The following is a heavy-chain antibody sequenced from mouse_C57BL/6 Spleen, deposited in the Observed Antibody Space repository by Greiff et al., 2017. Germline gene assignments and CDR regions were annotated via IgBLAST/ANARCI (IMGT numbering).Heavy chain of an antibody. CDR1: GYSFTGYY. V-gene: IGHV1-31*01. J-gene: IGHJ1*03. Sequence: EVQLQQSGPELVKPGASVKISCKASGYSFTGYYMHWVKQSHGHILDWIGYIYPYNGVSSYNQQFKGKATLTVDKSSSTAYMELRSLTSAYSAFYYCAREPITTVVATDYFDVWGTGTTVTVSS. CDR2: IYPYNGVS. CDR3: AREPITTVVATDYFDV. D-gene: IGHD1-1*01.